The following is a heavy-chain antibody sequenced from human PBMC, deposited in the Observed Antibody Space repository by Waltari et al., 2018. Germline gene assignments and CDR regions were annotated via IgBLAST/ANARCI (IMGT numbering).Heavy chain of an antibody. CDR1: GGTFTSYA. CDR2: IIPLSGST. V-gene: IGHV1-69*01. CDR3: AKKLPTSTWKYFYHGLDV. J-gene: IGHJ6*02. Sequence: QLVQSGAEVKKPGSSVKVSCQASGGTFTSYAISWVRQAPGQGREWMGGIIPLSGSTNYAQKFQGRLTMTADDSTSTAYMDLSGLTSDDTAVYFCAKKLPTSTWKYFYHGLDVWGQGTTVVVSS. D-gene: IGHD6-13*01.